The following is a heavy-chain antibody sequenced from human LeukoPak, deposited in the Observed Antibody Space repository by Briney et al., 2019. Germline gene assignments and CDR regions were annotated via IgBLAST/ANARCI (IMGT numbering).Heavy chain of an antibody. CDR1: EFTFSRFG. Sequence: GGSLRLSCAASEFTFSRFGMHWVRQAPGKGLEWVAFIQYDGSIKLYGDSVKGRFTISRDNSKNTLYLQMNSLRPEDTAVYHCAKDVVGPQWPESYWGQGTLVTVSS. D-gene: IGHD6-19*01. J-gene: IGHJ4*02. V-gene: IGHV3-30*02. CDR2: IQYDGSIK. CDR3: AKDVVGPQWPESY.